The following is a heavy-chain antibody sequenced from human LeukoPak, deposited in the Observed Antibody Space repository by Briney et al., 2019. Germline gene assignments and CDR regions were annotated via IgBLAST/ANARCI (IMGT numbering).Heavy chain of an antibody. J-gene: IGHJ5*02. CDR2: ISGSGAST. V-gene: IGHV3-23*01. CDR1: GFTFSTYA. CDR3: AKAGYTSGLT. D-gene: IGHD6-19*01. Sequence: GGSVRLSCAASGFTFSTYAMSWVRQAPGKGLEWVSAISGSGASTYYADSVKGRFTISRDNSKNTVYLQMNSLRAEDTAVYYCAKAGYTSGLTWGQGTLVTVSS.